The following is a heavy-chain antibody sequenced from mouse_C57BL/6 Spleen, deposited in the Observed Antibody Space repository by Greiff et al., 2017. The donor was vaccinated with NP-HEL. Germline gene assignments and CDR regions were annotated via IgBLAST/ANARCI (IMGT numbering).Heavy chain of an antibody. J-gene: IGHJ3*01. CDR3: ARNGNYVGPWFAY. D-gene: IGHD2-1*01. V-gene: IGHV1-52*01. CDR1: GYTFTSYW. Sequence: QVQLQQPGAELVRPGSSVKLSCKASGYTFTSYWMHWVKQRPIQGLEWIGNIDPSDSETHYNQKFKDKATLTVDKSSSTAYMQLSSLTSEDSAVYYCARNGNYVGPWFAYWGQGTLVTVSA. CDR2: IDPSDSET.